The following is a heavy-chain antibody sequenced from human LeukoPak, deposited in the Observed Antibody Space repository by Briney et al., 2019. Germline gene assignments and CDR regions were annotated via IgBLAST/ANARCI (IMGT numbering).Heavy chain of an antibody. CDR2: ISGSGGTT. D-gene: IGHD3-22*01. CDR3: AKRGVVIRVILVGFHKEAYYFDS. V-gene: IGHV3-23*01. CDR1: GITLSNYD. Sequence: GGSLRLSCAVSGITLSNYDMSWVRQAPGKGLEWVAGISGSGGTTNYADSVKGRFTISRDNPKNTLYLQMNSLRAEDTAVYLCAKRGVVIRVILVGFHKEAYYFDSWGQGALVTVSS. J-gene: IGHJ4*02.